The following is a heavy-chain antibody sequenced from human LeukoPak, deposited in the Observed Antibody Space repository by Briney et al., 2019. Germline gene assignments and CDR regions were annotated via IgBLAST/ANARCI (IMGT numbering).Heavy chain of an antibody. J-gene: IGHJ4*02. CDR2: SNDSGGT. Sequence: SETLSLTCAVYGGTFSGYYWSWIRQPPGKRLEWVGESNDSGGTNYNPSLKSRVTISVDRSKNQFSLKLSSVTAADTAVYYCARPGLGSGYFDYWGQGTLVTVSS. D-gene: IGHD3-3*01. V-gene: IGHV4-34*01. CDR1: GGTFSGYY. CDR3: ARPGLGSGYFDY.